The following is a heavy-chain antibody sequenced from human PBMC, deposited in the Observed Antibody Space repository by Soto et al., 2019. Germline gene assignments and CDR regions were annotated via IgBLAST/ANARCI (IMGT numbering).Heavy chain of an antibody. Sequence: SETLSLTCAVYGGSFSGYYWTRSRQPPGTGLERMGEINHSGSTNYNPSLKGRVTISVDTSKNQLSLTLTSVTAADPAVYYCERDKXTGLFDYWGQGTLVTLSS. CDR1: GGSFSGYY. V-gene: IGHV4-34*01. CDR3: ERDKXTGLFDY. CDR2: INHSGST. J-gene: IGHJ4*02. D-gene: IGHD2-8*02.